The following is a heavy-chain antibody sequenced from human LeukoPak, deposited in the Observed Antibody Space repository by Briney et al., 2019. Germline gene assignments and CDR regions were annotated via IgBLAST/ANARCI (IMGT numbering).Heavy chain of an antibody. CDR2: INWNGGST. Sequence: GGSLRLSCAASGFTFDDYGMSWVRQAPGKGLEWVSAINWNGGSTGYADSVKGRFTISRDNAKNSLYLQMNSLRAEDTALYYCARRRVTVVRGVDITSYYFDYWGQGTLATVSS. D-gene: IGHD3-10*01. V-gene: IGHV3-20*04. CDR1: GFTFDDYG. CDR3: ARRRVTVVRGVDITSYYFDY. J-gene: IGHJ4*02.